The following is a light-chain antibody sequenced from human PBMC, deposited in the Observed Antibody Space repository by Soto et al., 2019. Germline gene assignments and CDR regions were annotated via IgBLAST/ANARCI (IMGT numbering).Light chain of an antibody. Sequence: QSVLTQSPSASASLGASVKLTCSLSSGHSSNNIAWHQQQPEKGPRYLMNLNSDGTYSKGDGIPDRFSASSSGAERYLTISSLQSEDEADYYCQTWGTGIVVFGGGTKPTVL. CDR2: LNSDGTY. CDR3: QTWGTGIVV. J-gene: IGLJ2*01. V-gene: IGLV4-69*01. CDR1: SGHSSNN.